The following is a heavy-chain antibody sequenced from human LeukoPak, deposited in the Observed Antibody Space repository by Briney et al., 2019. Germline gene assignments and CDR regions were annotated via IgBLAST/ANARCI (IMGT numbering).Heavy chain of an antibody. CDR3: LRVDDTNGHNWFDP. D-gene: IGHD2-8*01. Sequence: GGSLRLSCAASGFSISYYWMHWVRQGSGKGPVWVSRIIGDGTRTDYADSVKGRFTISRDNAKSTLYLQMNSLTVEDTAVYYCLRVDDTNGHNWFDPWGQGTLVTVSS. V-gene: IGHV3-74*01. CDR2: IIGDGTRT. CDR1: GFSISYYW. J-gene: IGHJ5*02.